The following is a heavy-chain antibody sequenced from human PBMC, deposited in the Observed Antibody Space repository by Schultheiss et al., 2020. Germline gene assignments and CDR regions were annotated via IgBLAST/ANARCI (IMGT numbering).Heavy chain of an antibody. J-gene: IGHJ4*02. CDR1: GFTFDDYA. Sequence: SLRLSGAASGFTFDDYAMHWVRQAPGKGLEWMAVIWYDGSNKYYADSVKGRFTISRENSKNTLYLQMNSLRAEDTAVYYCARDGPYGEGNNDYWGQGTLVTVSS. CDR2: IWYDGSNK. V-gene: IGHV3-33*08. CDR3: ARDGPYGEGNNDY. D-gene: IGHD4-17*01.